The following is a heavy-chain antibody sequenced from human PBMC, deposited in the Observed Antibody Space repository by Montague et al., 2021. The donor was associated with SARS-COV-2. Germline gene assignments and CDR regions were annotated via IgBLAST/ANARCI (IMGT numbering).Heavy chain of an antibody. CDR1: GDSVSINRVA. CDR3: VRYSGWFYFDF. J-gene: IGHJ4*02. V-gene: IGHV6-1*01. D-gene: IGHD6-19*01. Sequence: CAISGDSVSINRVAWSWNTQSPSRGLEWLGRPYYRSKRYSDYAPSVRGRLTVNPDASKNEFSLELNYVTPEDTAVYYCVRYSGWFYFDFWGQGTLVTVSS. CDR2: PYYRSKRYS.